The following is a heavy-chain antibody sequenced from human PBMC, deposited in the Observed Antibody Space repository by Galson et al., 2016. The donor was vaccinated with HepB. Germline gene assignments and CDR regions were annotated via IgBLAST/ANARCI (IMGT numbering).Heavy chain of an antibody. Sequence: SVKVSCKASGYVFIGYNMHWVRQAPGQRLEWMGWINPHSGVTNYAPKFQGRIVMSRDTSINTVNMEVRRLRFDDTALYYCARSGVDMEWFVYDFWGQGALVTVSS. CDR2: INPHSGVT. CDR1: GYVFIGYN. J-gene: IGHJ4*02. D-gene: IGHD3-3*01. CDR3: ARSGVDMEWFVYDF. V-gene: IGHV1-2*02.